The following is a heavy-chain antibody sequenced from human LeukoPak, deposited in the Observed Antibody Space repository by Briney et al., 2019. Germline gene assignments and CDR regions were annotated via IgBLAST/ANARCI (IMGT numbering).Heavy chain of an antibody. CDR1: GYSISSGYY. CDR2: IYHSGST. D-gene: IGHD3-10*01. V-gene: IGHV4-38-2*02. J-gene: IGHJ4*02. CDR3: ARDQGVSGPDLWFGELSFYY. Sequence: SETLSLTCTVSGYSISSGYYWGWIRQPPGKGLEWIGSIYHSGSTYYNPSLKSRVTISVDTSKNQFSLKLSSVTAADTAVYYCARDQGVSGPDLWFGELSFYYWGQGTLVTVSS.